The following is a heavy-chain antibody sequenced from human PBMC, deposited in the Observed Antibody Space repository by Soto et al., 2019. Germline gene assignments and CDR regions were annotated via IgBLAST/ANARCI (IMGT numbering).Heavy chain of an antibody. CDR3: TRGRSRYSNTFYTWFDP. J-gene: IGHJ5*02. CDR1: GGPFIDNY. Sequence: SETLSLTCAVSGGPFIDNYWNWIRQTPGKGLEWIGEINHRGSTTYNPSLKSRVTMSADTSKSHFSLNLRSVTAADTAVYYCTRGRSRYSNTFYTWFDPWGQGTLVTVSS. V-gene: IGHV4-34*01. D-gene: IGHD6-13*01. CDR2: INHRGST.